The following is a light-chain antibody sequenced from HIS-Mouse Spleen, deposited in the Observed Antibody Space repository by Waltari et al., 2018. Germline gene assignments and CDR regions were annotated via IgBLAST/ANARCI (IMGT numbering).Light chain of an antibody. CDR2: EDF. CDR3: YSTDSSGNHRV. J-gene: IGLJ2*01. V-gene: IGLV3-10*01. Sequence: SYELTQPPSVSVSPGQTARITCSGDALPKKYAYWYQQKSGQAPVLVIYEDFKRPSGIPEGFSGSSSGTMATLHISGAQVEDEADYYCYSTDSSGNHRVFGGGTKLTVL. CDR1: ALPKKY.